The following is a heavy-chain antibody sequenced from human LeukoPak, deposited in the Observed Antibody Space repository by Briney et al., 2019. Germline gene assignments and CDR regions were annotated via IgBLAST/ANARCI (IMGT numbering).Heavy chain of an antibody. CDR2: IKQDGSEK. D-gene: IGHD4-17*01. V-gene: IGHV3-7*03. Sequence: GGSLRLSCAASGFTFSSYAMSWVRQAPGKGLEWVANIKQDGSEKYYVDSVKGRFTISRDNAKNSLYLQMNSLRAEDTAVYYCARDLRSTTPGVDYWGQGTLVTVSS. CDR1: GFTFSSYA. CDR3: ARDLRSTTPGVDY. J-gene: IGHJ4*02.